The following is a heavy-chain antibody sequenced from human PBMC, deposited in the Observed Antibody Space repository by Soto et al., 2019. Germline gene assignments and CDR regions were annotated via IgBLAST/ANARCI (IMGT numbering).Heavy chain of an antibody. CDR3: ERDLGYYASSGYFDY. CDR1: GFTFSDYY. J-gene: IGHJ4*02. Sequence: PGGSLRLSCAASGFTFSDYYMSWIRQAPGKGLEWVSYISSSDTIISYADSVKGRFTISRDNAKNSLYLQMNSLRAEDTAVYYCERDLGYYASSGYFDYWGQGTLVTVSS. V-gene: IGHV3-11*01. D-gene: IGHD3-22*01. CDR2: ISSSDTII.